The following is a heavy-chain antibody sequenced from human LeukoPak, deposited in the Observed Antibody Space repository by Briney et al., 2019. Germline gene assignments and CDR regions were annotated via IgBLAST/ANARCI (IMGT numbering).Heavy chain of an antibody. J-gene: IGHJ3*02. V-gene: IGHV1-24*01. CDR1: GYTLTQLS. CDR3: ATNRQIMILGVVIMPAFDI. D-gene: IGHD3-3*01. CDR2: FDVEDGEI. Sequence: GASVKVSCKVSGYTLTQLSVHWVRQAPGKGLEWMGGFDVEDGEIIYAQKFQGRVTMTADTSTDTAYMELSSLRSEDTAVYYCATNRQIMILGVVIMPAFDIWGQGTMVTVSS.